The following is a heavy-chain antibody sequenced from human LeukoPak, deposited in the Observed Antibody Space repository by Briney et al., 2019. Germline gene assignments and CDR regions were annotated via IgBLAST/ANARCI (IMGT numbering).Heavy chain of an antibody. CDR1: GGSISSGGYY. J-gene: IGHJ6*03. V-gene: IGHV4-31*03. CDR3: ARLQLPSYYMDV. D-gene: IGHD5-24*01. CDR2: IYYSGST. Sequence: PSQTLSLTCTVSGGSISSGGYYWSWIRQHPGKGLEWIGYIYYSGSTYYNPSLKSRVTISVDTSKNQFSLKLSSVTVADTAVYYCARLQLPSYYMDVWGKGTTVTVSS.